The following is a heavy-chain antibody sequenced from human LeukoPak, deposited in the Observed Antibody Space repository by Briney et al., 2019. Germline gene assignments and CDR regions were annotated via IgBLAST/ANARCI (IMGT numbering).Heavy chain of an antibody. V-gene: IGHV4-30-4*08. CDR1: GGSISSGDYY. D-gene: IGHD3-3*01. CDR2: IYYSGST. CDR3: ARVPPYDFWSGYFDY. Sequence: PSQTLSLNCTVSGGSISSGDYYWSWIRQPPGKGLEWIGYIYYSGSTYYNPSLKSRVTISVDTSKNQFSLKLRSVTAADTAVYYCARVPPYDFWSGYFDYWGQGTLVTVSS. J-gene: IGHJ4*02.